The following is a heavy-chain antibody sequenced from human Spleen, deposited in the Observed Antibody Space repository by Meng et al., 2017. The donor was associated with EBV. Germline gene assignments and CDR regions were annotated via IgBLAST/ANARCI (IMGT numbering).Heavy chain of an antibody. Sequence: QVQLQASGPGTVKTSGXLSLTCDVSGGSISSGNWWSWVRQAPGKGLEWIGDIYQSGSTNYTPSLKRRVTISIDKSKNQFSLRLTSVTAADTAVYYCAKDGSYNWNYALAYWGQGTLVTVSS. CDR3: AKDGSYNWNYALAY. V-gene: IGHV4-4*02. CDR2: IYQSGST. CDR1: GGSISSGNW. J-gene: IGHJ4*02. D-gene: IGHD1-7*01.